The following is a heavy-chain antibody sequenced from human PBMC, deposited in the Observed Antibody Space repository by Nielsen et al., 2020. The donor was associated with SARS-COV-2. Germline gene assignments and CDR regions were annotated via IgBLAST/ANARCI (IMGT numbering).Heavy chain of an antibody. CDR1: GYTFTSYA. D-gene: IGHD2-2*01. Sequence: ASVKVSCKASGYTFTSYAMNWVRQAPGQGLEWMGWINTNTGNPTYAQGFTGHFVLSLDTSVSTAYLQISSLKAEDTAVYYCARVHPVVPAALDYWGQGTLVTVSS. CDR3: ARVHPVVPAALDY. CDR2: INTNTGNP. J-gene: IGHJ4*02. V-gene: IGHV7-4-1*02.